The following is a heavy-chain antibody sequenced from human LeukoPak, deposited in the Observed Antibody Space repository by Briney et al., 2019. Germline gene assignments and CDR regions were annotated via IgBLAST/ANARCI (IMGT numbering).Heavy chain of an antibody. J-gene: IGHJ5*02. Sequence: ASVKVSCKASGYTFTSYDINWVRQATGQGLEWMGWMNPNSGNTGYAQKFQGRVTMTRNTSISTAYMELSSLRSEDTAVCYCARHTRYCSGGSCYGSDNWFDPWGQGTLVTVPS. CDR2: MNPNSGNT. CDR3: ARHTRYCSGGSCYGSDNWFDP. D-gene: IGHD2-15*01. CDR1: GYTFTSYD. V-gene: IGHV1-8*01.